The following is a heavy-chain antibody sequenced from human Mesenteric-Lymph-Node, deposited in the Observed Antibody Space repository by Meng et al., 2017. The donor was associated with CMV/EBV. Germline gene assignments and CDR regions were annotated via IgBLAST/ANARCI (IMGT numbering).Heavy chain of an antibody. CDR3: ARDGCDDNGCYP. Sequence: TVSGGSISSRDYYWGWIRQAPGEGLDWIGYTYYSGSTYYNPSLESRATISIDTSRNELSLKLTSVTAADTAVYYCARDGCDDNGCYPWGQGTLVTVSS. J-gene: IGHJ5*02. V-gene: IGHV4-30-4*08. CDR1: GGSISSRDYY. CDR2: TYYSGST. D-gene: IGHD2-8*01.